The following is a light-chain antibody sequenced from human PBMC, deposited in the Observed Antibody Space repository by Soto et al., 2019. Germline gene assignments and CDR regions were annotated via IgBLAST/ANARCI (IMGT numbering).Light chain of an antibody. CDR2: GAS. Sequence: EIVMTQSPATLSVAPGERATLSCRASQSISNNLAWYQQKPGQAPRLLIFGASTRATGIPARFSGSGSGTECTLTISRLQSEDSAVYYCQQHNGWPLTFGGGTKVEIK. CDR3: QQHNGWPLT. J-gene: IGKJ4*01. V-gene: IGKV3-15*01. CDR1: QSISNN.